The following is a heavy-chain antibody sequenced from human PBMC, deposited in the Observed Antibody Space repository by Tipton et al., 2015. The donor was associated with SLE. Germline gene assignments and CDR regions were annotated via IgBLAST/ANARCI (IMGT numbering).Heavy chain of an antibody. V-gene: IGHV4-34*01. J-gene: IGHJ5*01. Sequence: TLSLTCAVYGGSFSGYHWSWIRQPPGKGLEWIGEINHRGSTNYNPSLKSRVTISVDTSKNHFSRKLSSMTAADTAVDYCAKGLVEWSDSWGQATRVSVSS. D-gene: IGHD2-8*02. CDR1: GGSFSGYH. CDR3: AKGLVEWSDS. CDR2: INHRGST.